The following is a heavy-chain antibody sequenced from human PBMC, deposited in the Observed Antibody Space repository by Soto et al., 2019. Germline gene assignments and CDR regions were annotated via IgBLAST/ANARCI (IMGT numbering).Heavy chain of an antibody. J-gene: IGHJ5*02. CDR3: ARDKENWNYGNWFDP. D-gene: IGHD1-7*01. CDR1: GYTFTNYD. CDR2: IIPIFGTA. V-gene: IGHV1-69*01. Sequence: QVQLVQSGAEVKKPGASVKVSCKASGYTFTNYDFNWVRQATGQGLEWMGGIIPIFGTANYAQKFQGRVTITADESTSTAYMELSSLRSEDTAVYYCARDKENWNYGNWFDPWGQGTLVTVSS.